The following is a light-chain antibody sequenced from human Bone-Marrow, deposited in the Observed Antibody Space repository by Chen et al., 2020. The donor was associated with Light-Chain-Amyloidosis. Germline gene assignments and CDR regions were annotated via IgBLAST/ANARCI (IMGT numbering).Light chain of an antibody. J-gene: IGKJ4*01. CDR2: GSS. Sequence: EIVLTQSPGTLSLSPGEGANLSCRVSQTISSNYLTWYQQKFGQAPRLLSYGSSSRATGIPDRFTGSGSGTDFTLTINRLEPEDFAMYYCQQYGTSPLTFGGGTKVEIK. CDR1: QTISSNY. CDR3: QQYGTSPLT. V-gene: IGKV3-20*01.